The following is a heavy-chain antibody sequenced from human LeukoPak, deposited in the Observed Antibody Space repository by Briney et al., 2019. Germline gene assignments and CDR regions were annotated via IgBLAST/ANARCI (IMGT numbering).Heavy chain of an antibody. CDR1: GFTFTDYG. V-gene: IGHV3-30*18. Sequence: GGSLRLSCEASGFTFTDYGMHWVRQAPGKGLEWLAVISYVESETYYADSVKGRFTISRDNSKNTLYLQMNSLRAEDTAVYYCAKGGGSYYFDYWGQGTLVTVSS. J-gene: IGHJ4*02. CDR3: AKGGGSYYFDY. D-gene: IGHD1-26*01. CDR2: ISYVESET.